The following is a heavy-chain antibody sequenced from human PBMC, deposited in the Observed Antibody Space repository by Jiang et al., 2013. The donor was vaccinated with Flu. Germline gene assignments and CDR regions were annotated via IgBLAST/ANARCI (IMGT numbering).Heavy chain of an antibody. CDR3: ARVPYTGSYYPPDY. V-gene: IGHV1-2*02. J-gene: IGHJ4*02. CDR1: GYTFTDYY. Sequence: SGAEVKKPGASMEVSCKASGYTFTDYYLHWVRQAPGQGLEWMGWINPNSGDTKYVQRFQGRVTMTRDTSISTAYMELSRLRSDDTALYYCARVPYTGSYYPPDYWGQGTLVTVSS. D-gene: IGHD1-26*01. CDR2: INPNSGDT.